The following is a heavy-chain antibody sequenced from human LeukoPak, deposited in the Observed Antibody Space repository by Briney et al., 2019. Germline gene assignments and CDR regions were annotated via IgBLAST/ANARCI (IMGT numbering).Heavy chain of an antibody. J-gene: IGHJ5*02. V-gene: IGHV4-39*01. CDR3: ARGERWLQFPFFDP. D-gene: IGHD5-24*01. CDR1: GGSISSSSYY. CDR2: IYYSGST. Sequence: SETLSLTCTVSGGSISSSSYYWGWIRQPPGKGLEWIGSIYYSGSTYYNPSLKSRVTISVDTSKNQFSLKLSSVTAADTAVYYCARGERWLQFPFFDPWGQGTLVTVSS.